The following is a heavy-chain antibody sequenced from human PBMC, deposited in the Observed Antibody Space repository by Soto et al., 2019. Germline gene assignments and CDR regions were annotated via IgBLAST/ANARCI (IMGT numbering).Heavy chain of an antibody. CDR1: DGPISGYY. CDR2: IYGSDTT. CDR3: ARDIST. D-gene: IGHD3-3*02. V-gene: IGHV4-59*01. Sequence: SETLSLTCTVSDGPISGYYWSWIRQPPGKGLEWIGYIYGSDTTKYNPSLQSRVSISLGTSKNQFSLKVNSVTAADTAVYYCARDISTWGQGVLVTVS. J-gene: IGHJ1*01.